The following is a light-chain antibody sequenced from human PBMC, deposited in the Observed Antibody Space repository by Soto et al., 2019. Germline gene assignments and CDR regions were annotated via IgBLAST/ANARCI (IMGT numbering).Light chain of an antibody. Sequence: EXVLTQSPGTLSLSPGERATLSCRASQSFNSIYLAWYQQKPGQAPRLLIYGASSRATGIPDRFSGSGSGTDFTLTISRLEPEDFAVYYCHQYDSWTFGQGTKV. V-gene: IGKV3-20*01. CDR3: HQYDSWT. CDR1: QSFNSIY. J-gene: IGKJ1*01. CDR2: GAS.